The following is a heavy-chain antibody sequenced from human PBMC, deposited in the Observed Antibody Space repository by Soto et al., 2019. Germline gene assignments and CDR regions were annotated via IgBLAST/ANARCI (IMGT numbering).Heavy chain of an antibody. D-gene: IGHD4-17*01. CDR3: ARDVDADFRTDFDY. V-gene: IGHV3-11*01. CDR2: ISGNGEII. CDR1: VFTFSDYY. Sequence: GGPLRFSCAASVFTFSDYYIHWIRPAPGKGLEWISYISGNGEIIQYAASARGRFTISRDNAENSVYLEMDRLRAEDTALYYCARDVDADFRTDFDYWGRGTLVTVSS. J-gene: IGHJ4*02.